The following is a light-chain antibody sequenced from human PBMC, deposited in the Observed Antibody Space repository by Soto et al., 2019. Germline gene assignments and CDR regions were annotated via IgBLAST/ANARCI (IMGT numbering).Light chain of an antibody. CDR1: QGIGNS. CDR3: QKYDSAPWT. CDR2: SAS. V-gene: IGKV1-27*01. Sequence: IQMTQSPSSLYASVGDRVIITCRASQGIGNSLAWYQQKAGRVPKLLMHSASTLLSGVPSRFSGSGSGTDFTLTISSLQPEDVATYYCQKYDSAPWTFGQGTKVEIK. J-gene: IGKJ1*01.